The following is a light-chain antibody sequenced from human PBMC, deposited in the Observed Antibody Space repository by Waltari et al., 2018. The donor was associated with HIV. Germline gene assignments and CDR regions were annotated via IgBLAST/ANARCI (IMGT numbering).Light chain of an antibody. CDR2: EVS. CDR1: SSDVGGYNY. V-gene: IGLV2-8*01. CDR3: SSSRV. J-gene: IGLJ3*02. Sequence: QSALTQPPSASGSPGQSVTISCPGTSSDVGGYNYVSWYQQHPGKAPKRMIYEVSKRPSGVPDRFSGSKSGNTASLTVSGLQAEDEADYYCSSSRVFGGGTKLTVL.